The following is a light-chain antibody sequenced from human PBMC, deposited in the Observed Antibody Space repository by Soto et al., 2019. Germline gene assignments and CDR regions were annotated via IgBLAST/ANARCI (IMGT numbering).Light chain of an antibody. CDR1: SSDFGSYNR. J-gene: IGLJ1*01. Sequence: SALTQPPSVSGSPGQSVTIPCTGTSSDFGSYNRVSWYHQAPGTAPRLMIYEVSNRPSGVPDRFSGSKSGNTASLTISGLQAEDEADYYCASYTTHTARFVFGTGTKVTVL. CDR3: ASYTTHTARFV. CDR2: EVS. V-gene: IGLV2-18*02.